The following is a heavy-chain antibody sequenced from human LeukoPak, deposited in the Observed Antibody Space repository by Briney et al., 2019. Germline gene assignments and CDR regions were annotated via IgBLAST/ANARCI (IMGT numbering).Heavy chain of an antibody. Sequence: GGSLRLSCAASGFTFSSYWMSWVRQAPGKGLEWVANIKQDGSEKYYVDSVKGRFTISRDNAKNSLYLQMNSLRAEDTAVYYCARDGLYSSSAGGYWGQGTLVTVSS. D-gene: IGHD6-6*01. J-gene: IGHJ4*02. CDR2: IKQDGSEK. V-gene: IGHV3-7*01. CDR1: GFTFSSYW. CDR3: ARDGLYSSSAGGY.